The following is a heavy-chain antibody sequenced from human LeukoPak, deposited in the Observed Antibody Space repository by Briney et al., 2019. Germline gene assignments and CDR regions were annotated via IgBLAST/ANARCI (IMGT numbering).Heavy chain of an antibody. D-gene: IGHD6-6*01. CDR3: ARVGGKDSSSPGWQNWFDP. J-gene: IGHJ5*02. CDR2: INHSGST. Sequence: GSLRLSCGASGFTFSIYAMSWIRQPPGKGLEWIGEINHSGSTNYNPSLKSRVTISVDTSKNQFSLQLNSVTPEDTAVYYCARVGGKDSSSPGWQNWFDPWGQGTLVTVSS. CDR1: GFTFSIYA. V-gene: IGHV4-34*01.